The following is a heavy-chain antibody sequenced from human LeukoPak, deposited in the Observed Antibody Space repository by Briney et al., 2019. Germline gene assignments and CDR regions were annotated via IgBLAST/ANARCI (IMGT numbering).Heavy chain of an antibody. CDR3: ARDRGGYSYGYAFDI. CDR2: IYSGGST. D-gene: IGHD5-18*01. J-gene: IGHJ3*02. Sequence: GGSLRLSCAASGFTVSSNYMSWVRQAPGKGLEWVSVIYSGGSTYYTDSVKGRFTISRDNSKNTLYLQMNSLRAEDTAVYYCARDRGGYSYGYAFDIWGQGTMVTVSS. CDR1: GFTVSSNY. V-gene: IGHV3-53*01.